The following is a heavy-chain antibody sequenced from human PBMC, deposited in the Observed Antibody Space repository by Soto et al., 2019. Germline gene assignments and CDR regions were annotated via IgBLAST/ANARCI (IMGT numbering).Heavy chain of an antibody. D-gene: IGHD6-13*01. CDR3: TKDWQHDS. CDR1: GFTFSNYA. CDR2: INTNGVNR. J-gene: IGHJ5*01. V-gene: IGHV3-23*01. Sequence: EVQLLQSGGGLVQPGGSLRLSCAASGFTFSNYAMSWVRQAPGKGLECVSTINTNGVNRHYADSVKGRFSVSRDNSNNTLSLQMNSVRAEDTDVYYCTKDWQHDSWGQGTLVTVSS.